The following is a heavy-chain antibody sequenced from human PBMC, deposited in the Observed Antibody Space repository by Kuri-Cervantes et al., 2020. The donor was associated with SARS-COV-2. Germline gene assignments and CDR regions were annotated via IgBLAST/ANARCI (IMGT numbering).Heavy chain of an antibody. CDR3: ARDIVPVGATYDAFDI. J-gene: IGHJ3*02. CDR2: ISYDGSNK. D-gene: IGHD1-26*01. V-gene: IGHV3-30*03. CDR1: GFTFDDYG. Sequence: GGSLRLSCAASGFTFDDYGMSWVRQAPGKGLEWVAVISYDGSNKYYADSVKGRFTISRDNSKNTLYLQMNSLRAEDTAVYYCARDIVPVGATYDAFDIWGQGTMVTVSS.